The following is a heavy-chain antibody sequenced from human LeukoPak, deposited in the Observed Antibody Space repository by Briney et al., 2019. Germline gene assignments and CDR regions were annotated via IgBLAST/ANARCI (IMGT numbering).Heavy chain of an antibody. CDR2: INHSGST. D-gene: IGHD4-11*01. J-gene: IGHJ6*02. V-gene: IGHV4-34*01. Sequence: SETLSLTCAVYGGSFGGYYWSWIRQPPGKGLEWIGEINHSGSTNYNPSLKSRVTISVDTSKNQFSLKLSSVTAADTAVYCCARDSYSNYVYYYYGMDVWGQGTTVTVSS. CDR3: ARDSYSNYVYYYYGMDV. CDR1: GGSFGGYY.